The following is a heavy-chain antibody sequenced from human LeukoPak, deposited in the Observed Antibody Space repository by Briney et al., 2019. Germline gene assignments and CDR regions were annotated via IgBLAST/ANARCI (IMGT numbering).Heavy chain of an antibody. CDR1: GFTVSADY. V-gene: IGHV3-23*01. D-gene: IGHD4-17*01. CDR3: ARDYADYVGYFFFDY. CDR2: ISGGGETT. J-gene: IGHJ4*02. Sequence: GGSLRLSCAASGFTVSADYMSWVRQAPGKGLEWVSSISGGGETTYYADSAKGRFTISRDNSQNTLYLQMNSLRAEDTAVYYCARDYADYVGYFFFDYWGQGTLVTVSS.